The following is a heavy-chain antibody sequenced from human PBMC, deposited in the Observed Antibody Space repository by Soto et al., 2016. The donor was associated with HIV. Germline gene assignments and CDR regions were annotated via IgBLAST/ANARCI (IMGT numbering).Heavy chain of an antibody. CDR2: INPNSGGT. J-gene: IGHJ4*02. CDR1: GYTFTGYY. CDR3: AREGYYYDSSGYLPFDY. V-gene: IGHV1-2*02. Sequence: QVQLVQSGAEVKKPGASVKVSCKASGYTFTGYYMHWVRQAPGQGLEWMGWINPNSGGTNYAQKFQGRVTMTRGTSISTVYMELSSLRSEDTAVYYCAREGYYYDSSGYLPFDYWGQGTLVTVSS. D-gene: IGHD3-22*01.